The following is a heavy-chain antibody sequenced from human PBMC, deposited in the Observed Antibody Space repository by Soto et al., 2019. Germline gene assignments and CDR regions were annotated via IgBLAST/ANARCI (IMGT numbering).Heavy chain of an antibody. V-gene: IGHV3-30-3*01. CDR1: VFTFSSYA. CDR2: ISYDGSNK. D-gene: IGHD3-22*01. Sequence: ILSGAASVFTFSSYAMHWVRQAPGKGLEWVAVISYDGSNKYYADSVKGRFTISRDNSKNTLYLQMNSLRAEDTAVYYCARVGGYNYFQHWGQGTLVTGSS. CDR3: ARVGGYNYFQH. J-gene: IGHJ1*01.